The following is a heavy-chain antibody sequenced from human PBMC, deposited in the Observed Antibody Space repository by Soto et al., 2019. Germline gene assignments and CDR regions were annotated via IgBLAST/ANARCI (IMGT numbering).Heavy chain of an antibody. CDR2: ISYDGSNK. V-gene: IGHV3-30-3*01. Sequence: QVQLVESGGGVVQPGRSLRLSCAASGFTFSSYAMHWVRQAPGKGLEWVAVISYDGSNKYYADSVKGRFTISRDNSKNTLYLQMNSLRAEDTAVYYCARACEGDYFDYWGQGTLVTVSS. CDR1: GFTFSSYA. J-gene: IGHJ4*02. CDR3: ARACEGDYFDY. D-gene: IGHD2-21*01.